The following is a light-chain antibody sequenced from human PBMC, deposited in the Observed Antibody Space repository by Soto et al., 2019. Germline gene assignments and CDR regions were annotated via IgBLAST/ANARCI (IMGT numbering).Light chain of an antibody. Sequence: DVPMTQSPSTLSASVGDRVTITCRASQNINSDLAWYQQKPGKAPQLVIYRASSLESGVPSRFSGSGSGTEFTLTITSPQPDDFATYYCQEHNNFWTFGHGTTVDIK. J-gene: IGKJ1*01. CDR2: RAS. V-gene: IGKV1-5*03. CDR3: QEHNNFWT. CDR1: QNINSD.